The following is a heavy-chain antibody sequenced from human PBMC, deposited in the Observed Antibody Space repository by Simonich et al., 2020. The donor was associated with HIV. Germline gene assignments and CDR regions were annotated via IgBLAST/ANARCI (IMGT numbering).Heavy chain of an antibody. CDR1: GFIFNNYW. V-gene: IGHV3-74*01. Sequence: EYGGDLVQPGGSLRLSCAASGFIFNNYWIHWVRQAPGKGLVWVARINSDGSSTTYADSVQGRFSISRDNAKNTLYLQMNNLGVEDTALYYCAREGRGAIIRTRPFDIWGQGTMVTVSS. D-gene: IGHD1-26*01. CDR3: AREGRGAIIRTRPFDI. CDR2: INSDGSST. J-gene: IGHJ3*02.